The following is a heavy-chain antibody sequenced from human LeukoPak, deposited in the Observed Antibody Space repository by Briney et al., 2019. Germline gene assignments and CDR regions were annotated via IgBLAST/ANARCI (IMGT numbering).Heavy chain of an antibody. CDR3: AGRAQTTGWSFDY. V-gene: IGHV4-4*07. D-gene: IGHD6-19*01. Sequence: SGTLSLTCIVSGGSISSYYWSWIRQPAGKGLEWIGQIHTSESTNYNPSLKSRVAMSVDTSKNQFSLELSSVTAADTAVYYCAGRAQTTGWSFDYWGQGALVTVSS. CDR2: IHTSEST. J-gene: IGHJ4*02. CDR1: GGSISSYY.